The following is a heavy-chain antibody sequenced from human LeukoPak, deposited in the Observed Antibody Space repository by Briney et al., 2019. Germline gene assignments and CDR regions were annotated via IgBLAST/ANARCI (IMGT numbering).Heavy chain of an antibody. CDR3: ARRGYSSSYYAPYFPH. D-gene: IGHD6-6*01. Sequence: PSETLSLTCAVYGVSFSGYYWSWIRQPPGKGLEWIEEINHSGSTNYNPSLKSRVTISVDTSKNQFSLKLSSVTAADTAVYYCARRGYSSSYYAPYFPHWGQCTLVTVSS. J-gene: IGHJ1*01. CDR1: GVSFSGYY. CDR2: INHSGST. V-gene: IGHV4-34*01.